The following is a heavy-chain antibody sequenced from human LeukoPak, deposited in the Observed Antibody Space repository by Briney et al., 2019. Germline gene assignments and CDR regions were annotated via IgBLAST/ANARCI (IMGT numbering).Heavy chain of an antibody. Sequence: ASVKVSCKASGYTFTGYYMHWVRQAPGQGLEWMGRINPNSGCTNYAQKFQGRVTMTRDTSISTAYMELSRLRSDDTAVYYCARDATTYSSSRGTLDYWGQGTLVTVSS. J-gene: IGHJ4*02. CDR3: ARDATTYSSSRGTLDY. CDR1: GYTFTGYY. CDR2: INPNSGCT. D-gene: IGHD6-13*01. V-gene: IGHV1-2*06.